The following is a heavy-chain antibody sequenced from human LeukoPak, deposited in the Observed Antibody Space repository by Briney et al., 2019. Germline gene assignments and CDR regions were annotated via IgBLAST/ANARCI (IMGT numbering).Heavy chain of an antibody. J-gene: IGHJ4*02. V-gene: IGHV4-59*01. D-gene: IGHD3-16*02. CDR2: IYYSGST. CDR1: GGAISSYY. Sequence: SETLSLTCTVSGGAISSYYWSWIRQPPGKGLEWIGYIYYSGSTNYNPSLKSRVTISVDTSKNQFSLRLSSVTAADTAVYYCARGYDYVWGSHRALGYWGQGTLVTVSS. CDR3: ARGYDYVWGSHRALGY.